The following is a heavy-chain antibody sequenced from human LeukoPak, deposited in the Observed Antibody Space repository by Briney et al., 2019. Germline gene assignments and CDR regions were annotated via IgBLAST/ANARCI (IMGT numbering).Heavy chain of an antibody. Sequence: PGGSLRLSCAASGFTFTSYGMHWVRQAPGKGLEWVAVISYDGSNKYYADSVKGRFTISRDNSKNTLYLQMNSLRAEDTAVYYCAKNFPWIQFPDYYGMDVWGQGTTVTVSS. CDR1: GFTFTSYG. CDR3: AKNFPWIQFPDYYGMDV. CDR2: ISYDGSNK. J-gene: IGHJ6*02. D-gene: IGHD5-18*01. V-gene: IGHV3-30*18.